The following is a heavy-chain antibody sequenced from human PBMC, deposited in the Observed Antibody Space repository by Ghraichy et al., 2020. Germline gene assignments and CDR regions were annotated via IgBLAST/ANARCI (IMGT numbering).Heavy chain of an antibody. CDR2: ISSTFTT. D-gene: IGHD5-18*01. CDR3: ARDMTPNTASPPDY. V-gene: IGHV3-69-1*01. Sequence: GGSLRLSCAASGFTFSDHAMNWVRQAPGKGLEWVSYISSTFTTAYVDSVKGRFSISRDNAKNSLYLQMNSLGDEDTAVYYCARDMTPNTASPPDYWGQGILVTVSS. CDR1: GFTFSDHA. J-gene: IGHJ4*02.